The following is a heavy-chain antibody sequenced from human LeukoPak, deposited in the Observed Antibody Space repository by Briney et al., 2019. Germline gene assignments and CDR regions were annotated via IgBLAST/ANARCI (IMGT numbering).Heavy chain of an antibody. V-gene: IGHV1-2*02. Sequence: ASVKISCKASGYTFTGYCMHWVRQAPGQGLEWMGWINPNSGGTNYAQKFQGRVTMTRDTSISTAYMELSRLRSDDTAVYYCARDQGGSIVVVAFDIWGQGTMVTVSS. D-gene: IGHD2-15*01. J-gene: IGHJ3*02. CDR1: GYTFTGYC. CDR2: INPNSGGT. CDR3: ARDQGGSIVVVAFDI.